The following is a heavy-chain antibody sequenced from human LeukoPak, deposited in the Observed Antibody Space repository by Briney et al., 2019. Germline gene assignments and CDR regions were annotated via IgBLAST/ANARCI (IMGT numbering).Heavy chain of an antibody. CDR2: ISSSSSSI. J-gene: IGHJ5*02. CDR3: ARGGITIFGVVIIPVYHANNWFDP. D-gene: IGHD3-3*01. CDR1: GFTFSSYT. Sequence: PGGSLRLSCAASGFTFSSYTMNWVRQAPGKGLEWVSYISSSSSSIYYADSVKGRFTISRDNAKNSLYLQMNSLRAEDTAVYYCARGGITIFGVVIIPVYHANNWFDPWGQGTLVSVSS. V-gene: IGHV3-48*01.